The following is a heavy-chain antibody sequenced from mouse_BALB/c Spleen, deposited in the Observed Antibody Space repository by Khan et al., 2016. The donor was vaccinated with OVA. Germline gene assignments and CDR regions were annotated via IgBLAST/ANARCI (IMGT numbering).Heavy chain of an antibody. Sequence: EVQLVESGGDLVKPGGSLKLSCAASGFTFSTYGMSWVRQTPDKRLEWVATVSTGGHYTYYPATVKGRFTISRDTAKNTLYLQMSSLKSEDTAMFYCARVAYYYDSEGFAYWGQGTLVTVSA. CDR3: ARVAYYYDSEGFAY. D-gene: IGHD1-1*01. V-gene: IGHV5-6*01. CDR1: GFTFSTYG. J-gene: IGHJ3*01. CDR2: VSTGGHYT.